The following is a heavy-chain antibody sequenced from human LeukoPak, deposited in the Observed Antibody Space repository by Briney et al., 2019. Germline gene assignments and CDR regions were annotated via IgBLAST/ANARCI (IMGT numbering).Heavy chain of an antibody. V-gene: IGHV4-34*01. J-gene: IGHJ4*02. CDR1: GGSFSGYY. CDR2: INHSGST. CDR3: ARDVLLWFGELPFAN. Sequence: SETLSLTCAVYGGSFSGYYRSWIRQPPGKGLEWIGEINHSGSTNYNPSLKSRVTISVDTSKNQFSLKLSSVTAADTAVYYCARDVLLWFGELPFANWGQGTLVTVSS. D-gene: IGHD3-10*01.